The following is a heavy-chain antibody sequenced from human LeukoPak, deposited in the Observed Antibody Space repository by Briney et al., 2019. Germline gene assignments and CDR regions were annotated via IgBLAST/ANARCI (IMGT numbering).Heavy chain of an antibody. J-gene: IGHJ1*01. Sequence: PGGSLRLSCAASGFTFDDYAMHWVRQAPGKGLEWVSLISGDGGSTYYADSVKGRLTISRDNSKNSLYLQINSLRTEDTALYYCAKGYSSSWDASFQHWGQGTLVTVSS. V-gene: IGHV3-43*02. CDR2: ISGDGGST. CDR1: GFTFDDYA. CDR3: AKGYSSSWDASFQH. D-gene: IGHD6-13*01.